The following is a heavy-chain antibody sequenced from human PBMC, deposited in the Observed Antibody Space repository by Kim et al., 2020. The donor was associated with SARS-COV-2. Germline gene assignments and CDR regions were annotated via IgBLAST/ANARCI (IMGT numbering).Heavy chain of an antibody. V-gene: IGHV1-3*01. D-gene: IGHD5-12*01. J-gene: IGHJ6*01. Sequence: ASVKVSCKASGYTFTSYAMHWVRQAPGQRLEWMGWINAGNGNTKYSQKFQGRVTITRDTSASTAYMELSSLRSEDTAGYYCATNIVATFWARGYYYYGMDVWGQGTTVTVSP. CDR3: ATNIVATFWARGYYYYGMDV. CDR1: GYTFTSYA. CDR2: INAGNGNT.